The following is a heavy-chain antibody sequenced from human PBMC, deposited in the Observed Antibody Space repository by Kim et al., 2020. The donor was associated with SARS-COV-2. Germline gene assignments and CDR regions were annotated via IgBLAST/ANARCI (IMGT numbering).Heavy chain of an antibody. CDR2: VYYAGST. CDR1: GGSISSSTYY. V-gene: IGHV4-39*01. CDR3: AMPFGY. J-gene: IGHJ4*02. Sequence: SETLSLTCSVSGGSISSSTYYWAWIRQPPGKELEWIGSVYYAGSTYYNPSLKSRVTISIDTSKNQFSLKLSSVTAADTAVYYCAMPFGYWGQGTLVTVSS.